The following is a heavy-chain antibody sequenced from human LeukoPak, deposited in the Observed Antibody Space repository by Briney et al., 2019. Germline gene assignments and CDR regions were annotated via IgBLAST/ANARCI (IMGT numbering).Heavy chain of an antibody. V-gene: IGHV1-2*02. CDR2: INPNNGAT. CDR3: ARYNWNDVVSALDS. D-gene: IGHD1-1*01. J-gene: IGHJ4*02. CDR1: GYTFSGYY. Sequence: ASVKVSCKASGYTFSGYYIHWVRQAPGQGLEWMGWINPNNGATHYAQKFQGGVTMTRDTSITTFYMEVSSLRSDDTAFYYCARYNWNDVVSALDSWGQGTLVTVSS.